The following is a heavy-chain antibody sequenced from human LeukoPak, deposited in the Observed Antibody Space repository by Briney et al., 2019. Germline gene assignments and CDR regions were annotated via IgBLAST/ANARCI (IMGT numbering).Heavy chain of an antibody. CDR2: INAGNGNT. CDR3: ARGPRIAVAGTDAFDI. J-gene: IGHJ3*02. Sequence: ASVKVSCKASGYTFTSYAMHWVRQAPGQRLEWMGWINAGNGNTKYSQEFQGRVTITRDTSASTAYMELSSLRSEDMAVYYCARGPRIAVAGTDAFDIWGQGTMVTVSS. V-gene: IGHV1-3*03. D-gene: IGHD6-19*01. CDR1: GYTFTSYA.